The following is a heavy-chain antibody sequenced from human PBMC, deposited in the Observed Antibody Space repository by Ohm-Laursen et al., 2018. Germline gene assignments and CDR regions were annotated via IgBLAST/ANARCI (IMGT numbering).Heavy chain of an antibody. D-gene: IGHD4-23*01. Sequence: ESLKISCKGSGYSFTSYWITWVRQMPGKGLEWMGIIYPGDSDTRYSPSFQGQVTISADKSISTAYLQWSSLKASDTAMYYCASTTVVVGRSYHFDYWGQGTLVTVSS. CDR3: ASTTVVVGRSYHFDY. J-gene: IGHJ4*02. V-gene: IGHV5-51*01. CDR2: IYPGDSDT. CDR1: GYSFTSYW.